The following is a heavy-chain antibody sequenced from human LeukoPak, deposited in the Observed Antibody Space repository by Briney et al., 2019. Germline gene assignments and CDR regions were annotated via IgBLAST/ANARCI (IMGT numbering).Heavy chain of an antibody. CDR2: ISGTSTDI. D-gene: IGHD6-6*01. V-gene: IGHV3-21*01. J-gene: IGHJ4*02. Sequence: KPGGSLRLSCAASGFTFTDYRMNWVRQAPGKGLEWVSSISGTSTDIYYADSVKGRFTISRDNAKNSVYLQMNSLRAEDTAVYYCARDDPSMIAALHYWGQGTLVTVSS. CDR3: ARDDPSMIAALHY. CDR1: GFTFTDYR.